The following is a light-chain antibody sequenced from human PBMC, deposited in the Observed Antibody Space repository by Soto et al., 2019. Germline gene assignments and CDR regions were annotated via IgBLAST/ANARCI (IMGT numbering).Light chain of an antibody. CDR3: SSYTSSSTLVV. CDR2: DAS. CDR1: SSDVGGYNY. V-gene: IGLV2-14*01. Sequence: QSVLTQPASVSGSPGQSITISCTGTSSDVGGYNYVSWYQQHPGKAPKLMIYDASNRPSGVSNRFSGSKSGNTASLTISGLQAEDEADYYCSSYTSSSTLVVFGGWTQLTVL. J-gene: IGLJ2*01.